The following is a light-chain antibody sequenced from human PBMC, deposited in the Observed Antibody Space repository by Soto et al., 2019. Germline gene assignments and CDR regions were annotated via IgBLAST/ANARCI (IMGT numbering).Light chain of an antibody. CDR3: QHYDSARWT. J-gene: IGKJ1*01. V-gene: IGKV3-20*01. CDR1: QSISSTY. Sequence: EIVLTQSPGTLSLSPGERATLSCRASQSISSTYLTWYHQKPGQAPRLLIYDASRRATGIPDRFSGSGSGAAFSLTISRLEPEDFAVYYCQHYDSARWTFGLGTKVEIK. CDR2: DAS.